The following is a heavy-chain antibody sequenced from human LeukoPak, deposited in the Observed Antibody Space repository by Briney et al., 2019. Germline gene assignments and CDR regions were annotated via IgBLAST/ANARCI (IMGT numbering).Heavy chain of an antibody. CDR1: GFTPSSNY. D-gene: IGHD5-18*01. V-gene: IGHV3-53*01. J-gene: IGHJ4*02. CDR2: IYSGGST. CDR3: AKDDRYSYGYYFDY. Sequence: GGSLSLSCAASGFTPSSNYMSSVRQAPGQGLEWVSVIYSGGSTYYADSVKGRFTISRDNSKNTLYLQMNSLRAEDTAVYYCAKDDRYSYGYYFDYWGQGTLVSVSS.